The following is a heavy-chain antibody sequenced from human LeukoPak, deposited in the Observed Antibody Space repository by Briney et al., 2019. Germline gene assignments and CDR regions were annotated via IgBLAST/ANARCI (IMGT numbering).Heavy chain of an antibody. Sequence: GGSLRLSCAASGFTVSGNYMSWVRQAPGKGLECVSVIYPGGSTYYADSVKGRFIISRDNSKNTLYLQMNSLRVEDTAVYYCARDGFIEGATTTKGGFDYWGQGTLVTVSS. CDR2: IYPGGST. V-gene: IGHV3-66*01. J-gene: IGHJ4*02. D-gene: IGHD1-26*01. CDR3: ARDGFIEGATTTKGGFDY. CDR1: GFTVSGNY.